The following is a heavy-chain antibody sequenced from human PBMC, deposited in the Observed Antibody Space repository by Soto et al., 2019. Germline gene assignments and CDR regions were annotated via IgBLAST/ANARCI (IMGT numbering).Heavy chain of an antibody. CDR3: ARAGYHAYYYYGMDV. CDR2: TYYRSKWYN. V-gene: IGHV6-1*01. CDR1: CDSVSINSSA. D-gene: IGHD6-13*01. J-gene: IGHJ6*02. Sequence: LXLTFALSCDSVSINSSAWNWIRQSPSRGLEWLGRTYYRSKWYNDYAVSVKSRITINPDTSKNQFSLQLNSVTPEDTAVYYCARAGYHAYYYYGMDVWGQGTTVTVSS.